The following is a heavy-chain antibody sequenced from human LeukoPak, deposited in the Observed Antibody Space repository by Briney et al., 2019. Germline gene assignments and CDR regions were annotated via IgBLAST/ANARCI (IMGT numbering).Heavy chain of an antibody. CDR2: IWFDGSSE. CDR1: GFTFSSYG. Sequence: GRSLRLSCAASGFTFSSYGMHWVRQAPGKGLEWVAVIWFDGSSEFYTDSVKGRFTISRDNSKNTLYLQMNSLRAEDTAVYYCARDRAVVPYSAWSFDHWGQGTLVTVSS. V-gene: IGHV3-33*01. CDR3: ARDRAVVPYSAWSFDH. J-gene: IGHJ4*02. D-gene: IGHD2-21*01.